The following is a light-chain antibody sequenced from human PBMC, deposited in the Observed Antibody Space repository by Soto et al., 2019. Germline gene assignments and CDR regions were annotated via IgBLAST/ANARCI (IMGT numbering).Light chain of an antibody. CDR3: SSYAGSNNVI. CDR1: ASNVGGYNY. J-gene: IGLJ2*01. Sequence: QSVLTQPPSASGSPGQSVTISCTGAASNVGGYNYVSWYQQHPGKAPKLIISKSRERPSGVPDRFSGSKSGNTASLTVSGPQAEDEAEYYCSSYAGSNNVILGGGTKLTVL. V-gene: IGLV2-8*01. CDR2: KSR.